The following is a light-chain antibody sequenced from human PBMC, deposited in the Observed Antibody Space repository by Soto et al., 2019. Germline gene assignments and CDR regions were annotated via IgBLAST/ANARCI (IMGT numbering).Light chain of an antibody. CDR2: GAS. Sequence: EIVLTQSPGTLFLSPGETATLSCRASQSVSSSYLAWYQQKPGQAPRLLIYGASSRATGIPDRFSGSGSGTDFTLTISRLEPEDFAVYYCQQYGSSPPWTFGQGTKVEIK. CDR3: QQYGSSPPWT. CDR1: QSVSSSY. V-gene: IGKV3-20*01. J-gene: IGKJ1*01.